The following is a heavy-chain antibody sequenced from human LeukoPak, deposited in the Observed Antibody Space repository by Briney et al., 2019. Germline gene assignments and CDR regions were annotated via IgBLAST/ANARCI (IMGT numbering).Heavy chain of an antibody. J-gene: IGHJ4*02. D-gene: IGHD3-22*01. V-gene: IGHV6-1*01. Sequence: SQTLSLTCAISGDSVSSNSAAWNWIRQSPSRGLEWLGRTYYRSKWYNDYAVSVKSRITINPDTSKNQFSLQLNSVTPEDTAVYYCARGRGLTPYYYDSSGYQKSVGFDYWGQGTLVTVSS. CDR3: ARGRGLTPYYYDSSGYQKSVGFDY. CDR1: GDSVSSNSAA. CDR2: TYYRSKWYN.